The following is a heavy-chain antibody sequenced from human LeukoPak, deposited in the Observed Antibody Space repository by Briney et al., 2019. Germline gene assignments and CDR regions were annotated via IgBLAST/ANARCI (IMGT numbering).Heavy chain of an antibody. D-gene: IGHD5-12*01. V-gene: IGHV1-18*01. Sequence: ASVKVSCTASGYTFTSYGISWVRQAPGQGLEWMGWISAYNGNTKYAQKLQGRVTMTTDTSTSTAYMELRSLRSDGTAVYYCARDDIVATITFDYWGQGTLVTVSS. CDR2: ISAYNGNT. CDR1: GYTFTSYG. CDR3: ARDDIVATITFDY. J-gene: IGHJ4*02.